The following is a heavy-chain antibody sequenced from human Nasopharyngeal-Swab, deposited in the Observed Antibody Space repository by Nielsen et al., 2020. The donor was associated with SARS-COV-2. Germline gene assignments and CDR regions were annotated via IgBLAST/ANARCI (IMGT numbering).Heavy chain of an antibody. CDR1: GGTFSSYA. CDR2: IIPILGIA. D-gene: IGHD6-19*01. V-gene: IGHV1-69*10. J-gene: IGHJ4*02. Sequence: SVKVSCKASGGTFSSYAISWVRQAPGQGLEWMGGIIPILGIANYAQKFQGRVTITADKSTSTAYMELSSLRSEDTAVYYCVRDLGLSVYSSGILGYWGQGTLVTVSS. CDR3: VRDLGLSVYSSGILGY.